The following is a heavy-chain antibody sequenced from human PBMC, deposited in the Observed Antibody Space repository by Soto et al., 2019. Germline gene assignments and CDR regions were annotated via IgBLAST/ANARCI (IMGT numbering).Heavy chain of an antibody. D-gene: IGHD1-26*01. CDR3: ARHPVSGSYAYSYGMAV. V-gene: IGHV1-69*12. J-gene: IGHJ6*02. CDR1: GGTFSSYA. Sequence: QVQLVQSGAEVKKPGSSVKVSCKASGGTFSSYAISWVRQAPGQGLEWMGGIIPIFGTANYAQKFQGRVTITADDSTSTAYMVLSSLRSEDTAVYYCARHPVSGSYAYSYGMAVWGQGTTVTVSS. CDR2: IIPIFGTA.